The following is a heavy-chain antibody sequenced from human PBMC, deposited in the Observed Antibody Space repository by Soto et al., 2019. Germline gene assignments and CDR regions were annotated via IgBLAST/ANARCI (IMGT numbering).Heavy chain of an antibody. J-gene: IGHJ5*02. CDR1: FGSISSSNW. CDR3: ARHPVSSSWYGAWFDP. CDR2: IYHSGST. Sequence: SQTLSLTCAVSFGSISSSNWWSWVRQPPGKGLEWIGEIYHSGSTNYNPSLKCRVTIYVDTSKNKFSLKLSSVTAADTAVYYCARHPVSSSWYGAWFDPWGQGTLDTVSS. D-gene: IGHD6-13*01. V-gene: IGHV4-4*02.